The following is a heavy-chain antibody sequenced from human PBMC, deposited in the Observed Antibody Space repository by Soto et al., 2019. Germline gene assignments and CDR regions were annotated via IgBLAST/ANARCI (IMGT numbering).Heavy chain of an antibody. CDR1: GFTFSSHV. CDR2: ISGGGGTT. J-gene: IGHJ6*02. V-gene: IGHV3-23*01. CDR3: ARGPRAPPPHDYGMDV. Sequence: EVQLLESGGGLVQPGGSLRLSCAASGFTFSSHVMNWVRQAPGKGLEWVAAISGGGGTTFYGDSVEGRFTMSRDNSKNKLFLQMNSLGAEDRAVYYCARGPRAPPPHDYGMDVWGQGTTVTVSS.